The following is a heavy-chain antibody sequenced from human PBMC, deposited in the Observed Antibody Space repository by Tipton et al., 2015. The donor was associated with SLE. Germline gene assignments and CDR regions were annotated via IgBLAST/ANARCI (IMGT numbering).Heavy chain of an antibody. Sequence: TLSLTCTVSGGSISTYYWSWIRQPPKQGLEWIGWIYHTGSTDYNPSLKSRVTISVDTSKNQFSLRLSSVTAADTAVYYCARHWARYCSGGSCYLNWFDPWGQGTLVTVSS. V-gene: IGHV4-59*01. CDR2: IYHTGST. J-gene: IGHJ5*02. CDR3: ARHWARYCSGGSCYLNWFDP. CDR1: GGSISTYY. D-gene: IGHD2-15*01.